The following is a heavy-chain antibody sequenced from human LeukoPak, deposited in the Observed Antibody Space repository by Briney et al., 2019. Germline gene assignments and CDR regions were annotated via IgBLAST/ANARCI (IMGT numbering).Heavy chain of an antibody. Sequence: SETLSLTCTVSGGSISSNNYYWGWIRQPPGKGLEWIGNIYTTGSTYYSPSLKSRVIISLATSENQFSLTLSSLTAADTAVYYCAKGNPYYDYWGQGTLVTVSS. CDR3: AKGNPYYDY. D-gene: IGHD3-22*01. J-gene: IGHJ4*02. V-gene: IGHV4-39*07. CDR2: IYTTGST. CDR1: GGSISSNNYY.